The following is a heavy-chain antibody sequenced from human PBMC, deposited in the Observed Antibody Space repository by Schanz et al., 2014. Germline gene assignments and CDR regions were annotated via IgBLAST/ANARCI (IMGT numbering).Heavy chain of an antibody. CDR3: ARLDPYCRSGTCSRAFDF. D-gene: IGHD2-15*01. J-gene: IGHJ4*02. V-gene: IGHV3-74*01. Sequence: EVQLVESGGGLVQPGGSLRLSCAASGFTFSSYWMHWVRQAPGKGLVWVSRIKSDGSSTSYADSVKGRFTISRDSSKNTLFLQMNSLRTEDTAVYYCARLDPYCRSGTCSRAFDFWGQGTLVTVSS. CDR2: IKSDGSST. CDR1: GFTFSSYW.